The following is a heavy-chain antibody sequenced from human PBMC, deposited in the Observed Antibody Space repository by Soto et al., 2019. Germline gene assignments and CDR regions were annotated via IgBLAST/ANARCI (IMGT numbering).Heavy chain of an antibody. J-gene: IGHJ5*02. CDR1: GGTFVRHV. V-gene: IGHV1-69*09. CDR3: AAPACAATWCSPSHNLDP. D-gene: IGHD2-2*01. Sequence: QVQLVQSGAEVKKPESSVKVSCKTSGGTFVRHVISWVRQAPGQGPEWMGKINPLSGIPNYAQKFQDRVTFTADTDSSTAYMELSSLRSADKAVYYCAAPACAATWCSPSHNLDPWGQGTLVTVSS. CDR2: INPLSGIP.